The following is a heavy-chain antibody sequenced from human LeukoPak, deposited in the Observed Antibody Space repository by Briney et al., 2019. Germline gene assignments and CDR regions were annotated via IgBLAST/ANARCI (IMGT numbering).Heavy chain of an antibody. Sequence: GGSLRLSCAASGFDFRKYYMSWIRQAPGKGLEWISCISSSGGYVIYYADSVKGRFTISRDDAKNSLYLQMNSLRAEDTAVYYCARDPGDAFDIWGQGTTVTVSS. CDR2: ISSSGGYVI. CDR3: ARDPGDAFDI. J-gene: IGHJ3*02. V-gene: IGHV3-11*01. CDR1: GFDFRKYY.